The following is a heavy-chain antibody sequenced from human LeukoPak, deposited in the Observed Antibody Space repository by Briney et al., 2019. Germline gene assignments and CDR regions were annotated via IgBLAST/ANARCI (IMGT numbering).Heavy chain of an antibody. Sequence: GSLRLSCAASGFTFSSYSMNWVRQAPGKGLEWIGSIYYSGSTCYNPSLKSRVTISVDTSKNQFSLKLNSVTATDTAVYYCARHYGPWGQGTLVTVSS. CDR3: ARHYGP. CDR2: IYYSGST. J-gene: IGHJ4*02. D-gene: IGHD3-10*01. CDR1: GFTFSSYSMN. V-gene: IGHV4-39*01.